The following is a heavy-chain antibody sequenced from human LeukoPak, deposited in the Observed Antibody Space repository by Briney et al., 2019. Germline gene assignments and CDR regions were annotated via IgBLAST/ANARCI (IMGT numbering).Heavy chain of an antibody. V-gene: IGHV1-8*01. D-gene: IGHD6-19*01. J-gene: IGHJ4*02. CDR2: MNPNSGNT. Sequence: GASVKVSCKASGYTFTSYDINWVRQATGQGLEWMGRMNPNSGNTGYAQKFQGRVTMTRNTSISTAYMELSSLRSEDTAVYYCARVGSSGWFINYYFDYWGQGTLVTVSS. CDR1: GYTFTSYD. CDR3: ARVGSSGWFINYYFDY.